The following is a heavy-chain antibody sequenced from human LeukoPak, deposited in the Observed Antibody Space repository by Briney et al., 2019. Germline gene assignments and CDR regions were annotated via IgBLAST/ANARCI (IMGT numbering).Heavy chain of an antibody. CDR1: GGSFSGYY. Sequence: SETLSLTCGVSGGSFSGYYWSWIRQPPGKGLEWIGEINHSGSTHYNPSLKSRVTISVDTSKYQFSLKLSSVTAADTAVYYCARSDIVATIPFDYWGQGTLVTVSS. CDR3: ARSDIVATIPFDY. CDR2: INHSGST. V-gene: IGHV4-34*01. D-gene: IGHD5-12*01. J-gene: IGHJ4*02.